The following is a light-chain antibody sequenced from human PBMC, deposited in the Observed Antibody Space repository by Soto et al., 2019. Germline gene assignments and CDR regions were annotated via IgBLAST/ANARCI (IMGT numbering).Light chain of an antibody. CDR2: DVS. Sequence: QSVLTQPASVSGSPGQSITISCTGTSSDVGGYDYVSWYQHHPGEAPKLMIYDVSNRPSGVSNRFSGSKSGNTASLTISGLQAEDEADYYCSSHTSTITPPYVFGTATKGTVL. J-gene: IGLJ1*01. CDR1: SSDVGGYDY. V-gene: IGLV2-14*03. CDR3: SSHTSTITPPYV.